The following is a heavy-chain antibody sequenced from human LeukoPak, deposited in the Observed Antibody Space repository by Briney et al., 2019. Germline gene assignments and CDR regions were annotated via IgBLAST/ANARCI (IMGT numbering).Heavy chain of an antibody. V-gene: IGHV3-66*01. Sequence: GGSLRLSCAASGFTVSSNYMSWVRQAPGKGLEWVSVIYSGGSTYYADSVKGRFTISRDNSKNTLYLQMNSLRAEDTAVYYCAKIIAVAGIADYYYYSMDVWGQGTTVTVSS. CDR3: AKIIAVAGIADYYYYSMDV. J-gene: IGHJ6*02. CDR1: GFTVSSNY. CDR2: IYSGGST. D-gene: IGHD6-19*01.